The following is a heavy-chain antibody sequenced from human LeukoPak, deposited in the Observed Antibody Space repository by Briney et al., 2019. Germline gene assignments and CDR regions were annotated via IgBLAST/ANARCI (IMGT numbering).Heavy chain of an antibody. CDR2: IIPIFGTA. CDR3: ARAVGGRTVTTDFDY. Sequence: ASVKVSCKASGGTFSSYAISWVRQAPGQGLEWMGGIIPIFGTANYAQKFQGRVTITADESTSTAYMELSSLRSEDTAVYYCARAVGGRTVTTDFDYWGQGTLVTVSS. D-gene: IGHD4-17*01. J-gene: IGHJ4*02. V-gene: IGHV1-69*13. CDR1: GGTFSSYA.